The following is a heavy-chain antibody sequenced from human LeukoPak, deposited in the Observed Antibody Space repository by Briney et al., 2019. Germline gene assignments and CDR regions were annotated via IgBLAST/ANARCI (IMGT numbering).Heavy chain of an antibody. J-gene: IGHJ4*02. CDR2: INGDGSST. V-gene: IGHV3-74*01. CDR3: ARGPSGYHNT. D-gene: IGHD5-12*01. CDR1: GFTLSNNW. Sequence: PGGSLRLSCAASGFTLSNNWMHWVRHAPGKGLVWVSRINGDGSSTSYADSVKGRFTISRDNAKNTLYLQMNSLRAEDTAVYYCARGPSGYHNTGGQGTLVTVSS.